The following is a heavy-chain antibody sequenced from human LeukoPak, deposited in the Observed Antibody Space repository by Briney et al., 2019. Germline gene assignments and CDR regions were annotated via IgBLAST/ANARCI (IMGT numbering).Heavy chain of an antibody. CDR3: AKDYSPDPGYYDFWSGYYEGKIAPRGPFDY. V-gene: IGHV3-30*02. CDR2: IRYDGSNK. J-gene: IGHJ4*02. CDR1: GFTFSSYG. D-gene: IGHD3-3*01. Sequence: PGGSLRLSCAASGFTFSSYGMHWVRQVPGKGLEWVAFIRYDGSNKYYADSVKGRFTISRDNSKNTLYLQMNSLRAEDTAVYYCAKDYSPDPGYYDFWSGYYEGKIAPRGPFDYWGQGTLVTVSS.